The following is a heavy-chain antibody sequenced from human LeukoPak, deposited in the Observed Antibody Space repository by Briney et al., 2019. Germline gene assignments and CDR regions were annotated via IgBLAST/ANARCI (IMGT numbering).Heavy chain of an antibody. J-gene: IGHJ3*02. CDR3: ARDTAIGHDAFDI. Sequence: SETLSLTCAVSGGSISSSNWWSWVRQPPGKGLEWSGEIYHRGSTNYNPSLKSRVTTSVDKSKNQFSMKMCSVTAADTAVYYCARDTAIGHDAFDIWGQGTMVTVSS. D-gene: IGHD5-18*01. CDR2: IYHRGST. V-gene: IGHV4-4*02. CDR1: GGSISSSNW.